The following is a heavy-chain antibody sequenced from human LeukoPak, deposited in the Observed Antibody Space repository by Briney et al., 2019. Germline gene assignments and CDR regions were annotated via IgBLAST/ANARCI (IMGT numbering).Heavy chain of an antibody. V-gene: IGHV4-4*07. CDR3: AREHYYGSETYYYYYYMDV. CDR1: GGSISSYY. Sequence: SETLSLTCTVSGGSISSYYWSWIRQPAGKGLEWIGRIYTSGSTNYNPSLKSRVTMSVDTSKNQFSLKLSSVTAADTAVYYCAREHYYGSETYYYYYYMDVWGKGTTVTVSS. J-gene: IGHJ6*03. D-gene: IGHD3-10*01. CDR2: IYTSGST.